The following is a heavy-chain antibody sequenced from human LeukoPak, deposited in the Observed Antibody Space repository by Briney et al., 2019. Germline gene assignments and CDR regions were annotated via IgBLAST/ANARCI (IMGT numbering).Heavy chain of an antibody. CDR3: ATRPGYRAFDY. D-gene: IGHD1-1*01. Sequence: PGGSLRLSCAASGFTFSNYDMNWVRQAPGKGLEWVSVISDSGGKTHYADSVKGRFTISRDNSKNTLYLQMNSLRLEDTAVYYCATRPGYRAFDYWGQGTLVTVSS. CDR2: ISDSGGKT. J-gene: IGHJ4*02. V-gene: IGHV3-23*01. CDR1: GFTFSNYD.